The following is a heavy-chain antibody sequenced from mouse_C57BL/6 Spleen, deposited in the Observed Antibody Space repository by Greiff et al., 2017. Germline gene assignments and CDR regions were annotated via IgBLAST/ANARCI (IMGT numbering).Heavy chain of an antibody. J-gene: IGHJ4*01. D-gene: IGHD1-1*01. CDR2: IYPGDGDT. Sequence: VKLQESGAELVKPGASVKISCKASGYAFSSYWMNWVKQRPGKGLEWIGQIYPGDGDTNYNGKFKGKATLTADKSSSTAYMQLSSLTSEDSAVYFCARRTYYGSSAMDYWGQGTSVTVSS. CDR1: GYAFSSYW. V-gene: IGHV1-80*01. CDR3: ARRTYYGSSAMDY.